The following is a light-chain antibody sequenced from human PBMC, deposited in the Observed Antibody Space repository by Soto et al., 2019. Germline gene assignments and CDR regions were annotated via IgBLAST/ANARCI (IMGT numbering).Light chain of an antibody. Sequence: QSVLTQPPSVSGAPGQRVTISCTGSSSNIGAGYDVHWYQQVPGTAPKLLIYANRNRPAGVPDRFSASKSDTSASLAITGLQAEDEADYYCCSYTTTNTVVFGGGTKLTVL. CDR3: CSYTTTNTVV. V-gene: IGLV1-40*01. CDR2: ANR. J-gene: IGLJ2*01. CDR1: SSNIGAGYD.